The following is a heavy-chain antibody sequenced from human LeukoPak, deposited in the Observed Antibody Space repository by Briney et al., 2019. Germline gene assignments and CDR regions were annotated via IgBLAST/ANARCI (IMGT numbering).Heavy chain of an antibody. Sequence: SETLSLTCAVYGGSFSGYYWSWIRQPPGKGLEWIGEINHSGSTNHNPSLKSRVTISVDTSKNQFSLKLSSVTAADTAVYYCARDGTISGVVKGNWFDPWGQGTLVTVSS. V-gene: IGHV4-34*01. CDR1: GGSFSGYY. D-gene: IGHD3-3*01. CDR3: ARDGTISGVVKGNWFDP. J-gene: IGHJ5*02. CDR2: INHSGST.